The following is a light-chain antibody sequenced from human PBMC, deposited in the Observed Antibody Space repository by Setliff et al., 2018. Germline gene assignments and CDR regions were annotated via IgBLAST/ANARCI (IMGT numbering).Light chain of an antibody. V-gene: IGKV4-1*01. CDR1: QSILYSSNNKNY. CDR2: WAS. Sequence: DIVMTQSPDSLAVSLGERATINCKSSQSILYSSNNKNYLTWYQQKPGQPPKMLINWASARESGVPDRFSGSGSGTDFTLTISNLQAEDVAVYYCHQYYSSLPTFGQGTKVDIK. J-gene: IGKJ1*01. CDR3: HQYYSSLPT.